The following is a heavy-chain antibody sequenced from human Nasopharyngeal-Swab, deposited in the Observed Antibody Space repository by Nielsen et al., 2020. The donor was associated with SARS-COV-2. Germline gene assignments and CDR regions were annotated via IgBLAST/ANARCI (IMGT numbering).Heavy chain of an antibody. V-gene: IGHV4-61*05. D-gene: IGHD3-16*02. CDR3: ARHANYDYVWGSYRPHDAFDI. CDR1: GGSISGSSYY. Sequence: GSLRLSCTVSGGSISGSSYYWSWIRQPPGKGLEWIGYIYYSGSTNYNPSLKSRVTISVDTSKNQFSLKLSSVTAADTAVYYCARHANYDYVWGSYRPHDAFDIWGQGTMVTVSS. CDR2: IYYSGST. J-gene: IGHJ3*02.